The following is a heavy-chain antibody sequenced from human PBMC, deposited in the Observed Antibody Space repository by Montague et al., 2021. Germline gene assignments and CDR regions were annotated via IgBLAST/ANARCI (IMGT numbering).Heavy chain of an antibody. CDR3: ARDNGYCNITSCSPLTY. D-gene: IGHD2-2*03. Sequence: SETLSLTCAVSGGSISSINWRSWVRQPPGKGLEWIGEILHTGSTNYNPSLKSRVTISVDKSKNQFSLKLSSLTAADTAVYYCARDNGYCNITSCSPLTYWGQGTLVTVSS. J-gene: IGHJ4*02. CDR2: ILHTGST. CDR1: GGSISSINW. V-gene: IGHV4-4*02.